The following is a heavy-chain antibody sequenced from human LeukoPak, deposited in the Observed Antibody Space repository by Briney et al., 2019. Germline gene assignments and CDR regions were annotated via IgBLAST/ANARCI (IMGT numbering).Heavy chain of an antibody. D-gene: IGHD3-9*01. V-gene: IGHV3-30*04. Sequence: PGGSLRLSCAASGFTFSTYAMHWVRQPPGKGLEWAAVISPDGRNTYYADSMQGRLTISRDNSKNTLYLQMNSLGTDDTAVYYCARVQLRGYYDILSGSSNPPFVWGQGTLVTVSS. CDR3: ARVQLRGYYDILSGSSNPPFV. CDR2: ISPDGRNT. CDR1: GFTFSTYA. J-gene: IGHJ4*02.